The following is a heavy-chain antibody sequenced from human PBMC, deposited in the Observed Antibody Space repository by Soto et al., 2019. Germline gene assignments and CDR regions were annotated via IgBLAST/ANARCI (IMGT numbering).Heavy chain of an antibody. CDR3: ATDVFSCYAWDYYVMDV. CDR1: GFTFSSYG. Sequence: PGGSLRLSCAASGFTFSSYGMHWVRRAPGKGLEWVAVIWYDGSNKYYADSVKGRFTISRDNSKNTLYLQMNSLRAEDTAVYYCATDVFSCYAWDYYVMDVWGQGTTVTVS. V-gene: IGHV3-33*01. CDR2: IWYDGSNK. D-gene: IGHD3-16*01. J-gene: IGHJ6*02.